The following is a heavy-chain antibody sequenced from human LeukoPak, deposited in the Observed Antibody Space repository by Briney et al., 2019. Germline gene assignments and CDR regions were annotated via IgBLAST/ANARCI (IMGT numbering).Heavy chain of an antibody. J-gene: IGHJ4*02. D-gene: IGHD2/OR15-2a*01. CDR2: ISGSGGSGGST. V-gene: IGHV3-23*01. CDR1: GFTFTNAW. CDR3: AKPFDYFPSPGDY. Sequence: GGSLRLSCAASGFTFTNAWMSWVRQAPGKGLEWVSGISGSGGSGGSTYYADSVKGRFTISRDNSKNTLYLQMNSLRAEDTAVYYCAKPFDYFPSPGDYWGQGTLVTVSS.